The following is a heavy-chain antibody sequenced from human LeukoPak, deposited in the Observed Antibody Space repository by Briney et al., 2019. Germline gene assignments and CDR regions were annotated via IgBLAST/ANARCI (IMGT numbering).Heavy chain of an antibody. V-gene: IGHV5-51*01. Sequence: GESLKISFKGSGYSFTTYWLGWVRQMPGKGLEWMGIIHPGDSDTRYSPSFQGQVTISVDKSISTAYLQWSGLKASDTAMYYCARTYYYGSGSYLNYFDYWGQGTLVTVSS. CDR3: ARTYYYGSGSYLNYFDY. CDR1: GYSFTTYW. J-gene: IGHJ4*02. D-gene: IGHD3-10*01. CDR2: IHPGDSDT.